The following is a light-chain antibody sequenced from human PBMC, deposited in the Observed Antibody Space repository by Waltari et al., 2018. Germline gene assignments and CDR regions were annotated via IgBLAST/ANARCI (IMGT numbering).Light chain of an antibody. CDR1: KLGDKY. J-gene: IGLJ3*02. V-gene: IGLV3-1*01. CDR3: QAGDKAIAL. CDR2: QDH. Sequence: SYELTQPPSVSVSPGQTASITCSGDKLGDKYVCWYRQRPGQSPVLVIYQDHTRPSGIPGRCSASNSGNTANRISGGTEAMDEADYYCQAGDKAIALFGGGTKRTVL.